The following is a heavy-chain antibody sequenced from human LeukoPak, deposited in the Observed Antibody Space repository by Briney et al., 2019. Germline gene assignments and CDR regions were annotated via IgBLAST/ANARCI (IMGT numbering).Heavy chain of an antibody. D-gene: IGHD4-17*01. J-gene: IGHJ4*02. CDR2: ISYDGSNK. CDR1: GFTLSSYG. CDR3: AKDKGYGDYQLDY. V-gene: IGHV3-30*18. Sequence: GRSLRLSCAASGFTLSSYGMHWVRQAPGKGLEWVAVISYDGSNKYYADSVKGRFTISRDNSKNTLYLQMNSLRAEDTAVYYCAKDKGYGDYQLDYWGQGTLVTVSS.